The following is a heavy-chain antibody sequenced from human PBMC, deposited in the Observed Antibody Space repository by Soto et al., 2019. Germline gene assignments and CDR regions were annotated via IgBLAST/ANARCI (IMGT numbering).Heavy chain of an antibody. CDR2: MNPNSGNT. V-gene: IGHV1-8*01. Sequence: ASVKVSCKASGYTFTSYDINWVRQATGQGLEWIGWMNPNSGNTGYAQKFQGRVTMTRNTSISTAYMGLSSLRSEDTAVYYCACVVSELLWFGELLREDAFDISGQGTMVTVSS. D-gene: IGHD3-10*01. CDR3: ACVVSELLWFGELLREDAFDI. J-gene: IGHJ3*02. CDR1: GYTFTSYD.